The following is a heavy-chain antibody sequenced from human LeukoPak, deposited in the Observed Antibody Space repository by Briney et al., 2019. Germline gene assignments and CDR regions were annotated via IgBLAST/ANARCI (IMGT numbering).Heavy chain of an antibody. CDR2: INHSGST. D-gene: IGHD2-15*01. V-gene: IGHV4-34*01. CDR1: GGSFSVYY. J-gene: IGHJ6*02. CDR3: ARVSHVVVAATGVYGMDV. Sequence: SETLSLTCAVYGGSFSVYYWSWIRQPPGKGLEWIGEINHSGSTNYNPSLKSRVTISVDTSKNQFSLKLSSVTAVDTAVYYCARVSHVVVAATGVYGMDVWGQGTTVTVSS.